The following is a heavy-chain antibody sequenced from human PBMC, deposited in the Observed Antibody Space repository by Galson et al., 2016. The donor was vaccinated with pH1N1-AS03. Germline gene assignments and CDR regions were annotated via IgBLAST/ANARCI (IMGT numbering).Heavy chain of an antibody. CDR2: ISTIGCI. CDR1: GDSINSGDYH. Sequence: TLSLTCTVSGDSINSGDYHWSWIRQPAGKGLEWIGRISTIGCINYKASLRGRVTMPLDTSQSQFSLKLTSVTAADTAVYYCAGDIISTAVLTSYFGPCGQGTRVTVS. D-gene: IGHD3-9*01. CDR3: AGDIISTAVLTSYFGP. V-gene: IGHV4-61*02. J-gene: IGHJ5*02.